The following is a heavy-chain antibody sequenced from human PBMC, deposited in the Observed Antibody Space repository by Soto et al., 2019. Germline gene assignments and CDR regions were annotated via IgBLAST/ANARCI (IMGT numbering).Heavy chain of an antibody. CDR3: ARDGLGAVRGFDY. J-gene: IGHJ4*02. D-gene: IGHD3-10*01. CDR1: GFTFSSYG. Sequence: QVQLVESGGGVVQPGRSLRLSCAASGFTFSSYGMHWVRQAPGKGLEWVAVIWYDGSNKYYADSVKGRFTISRDNSKNTLYLQMNSLRAEDTAVYYCARDGLGAVRGFDYWGQGTLVTVSS. V-gene: IGHV3-33*01. CDR2: IWYDGSNK.